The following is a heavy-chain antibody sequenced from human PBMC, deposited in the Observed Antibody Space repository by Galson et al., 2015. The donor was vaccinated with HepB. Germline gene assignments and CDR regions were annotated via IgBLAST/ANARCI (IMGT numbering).Heavy chain of an antibody. CDR2: ISYDGSNK. Sequence: SLRLSCAASGFTFSHYGMHWVRQAPGKGLEWVAIISYDGSNKFYADSVNGRFTISRDNSQNTLYLQMTSLRAEDTAVYYCAKDFYGGYSGSEYVRGDYFDYWGQGTLVTVSS. J-gene: IGHJ4*02. V-gene: IGHV3-30*18. CDR3: AKDFYGGYSGSEYVRGDYFDY. CDR1: GFTFSHYG. D-gene: IGHD5-12*01.